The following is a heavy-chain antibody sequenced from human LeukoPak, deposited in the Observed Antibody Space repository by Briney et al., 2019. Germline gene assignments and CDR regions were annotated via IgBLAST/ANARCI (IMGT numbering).Heavy chain of an antibody. CDR1: GFTLSSHW. Sequence: GGSLRLSCAASGFTLSSHWMTWVRQAPGKGLEWVANIKQDGSEKYYVDSVKGRFTISRDNAKNSLYLQMNTLRVEDTAVYYCVRDSTAAAWTGDYWGQGTLVTVSS. J-gene: IGHJ4*02. V-gene: IGHV3-7*01. CDR3: VRDSTAAAWTGDY. CDR2: IKQDGSEK. D-gene: IGHD6-13*01.